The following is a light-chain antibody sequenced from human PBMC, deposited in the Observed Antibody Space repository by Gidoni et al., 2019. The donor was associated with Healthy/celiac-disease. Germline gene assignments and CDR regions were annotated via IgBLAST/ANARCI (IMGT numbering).Light chain of an antibody. CDR1: QSVSSSY. CDR3: QQYGSSPLT. V-gene: IGKV3-20*01. Sequence: EIVLTQSPGNRSVSPGERATRSCRASQSVSSSYLARYQQKPGQAPRLIIYGASSRATGIPDRFSGSGSGTDFTLTISRLEPEDFAVYYCQQYGSSPLTFGGGTKVEIK. J-gene: IGKJ4*01. CDR2: GAS.